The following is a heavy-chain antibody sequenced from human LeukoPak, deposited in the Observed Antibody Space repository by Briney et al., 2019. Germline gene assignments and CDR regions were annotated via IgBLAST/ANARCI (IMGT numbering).Heavy chain of an antibody. CDR3: AKSYSSGYSAFDY. Sequence: GGSLRLSCAASGFTFSSYAMSWVRQAPGKGLEWVSAISGSGGSTYCADSVKGRFTISRDNSKNTLYLQMNSLRAEDTAVYYCAKSYSSGYSAFDYWGQGTLVTVSS. CDR2: ISGSGGST. D-gene: IGHD3-22*01. V-gene: IGHV3-23*01. J-gene: IGHJ4*02. CDR1: GFTFSSYA.